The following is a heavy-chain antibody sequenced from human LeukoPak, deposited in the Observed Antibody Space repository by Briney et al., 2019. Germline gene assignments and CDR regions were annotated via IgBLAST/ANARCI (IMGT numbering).Heavy chain of an antibody. J-gene: IGHJ1*01. CDR1: GGTFSSYA. V-gene: IGHV1-69*04. Sequence: ASVKVSCKASGGTFSSYAISWVRQAPGQGLEWMGRIIPILGIANYAQKFQGRVTITADKSTSTAYMELSSLRSEDTAVYYCASLGGGGSCYQRWGQGTLVTVSS. D-gene: IGHD2-15*01. CDR3: ASLGGGGSCYQR. CDR2: IIPILGIA.